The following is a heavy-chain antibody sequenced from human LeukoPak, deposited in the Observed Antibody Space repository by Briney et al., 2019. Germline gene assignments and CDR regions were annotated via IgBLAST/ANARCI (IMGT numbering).Heavy chain of an antibody. CDR2: IYHSGST. D-gene: IGHD6-19*01. CDR3: ARGGFGIAVAGRDY. Sequence: SETLSLTCAVSGYSTSSGYYWGWIRQPPGKGLEWIGSIYHSGSTYYNPSLKSRVTISVDTSKNQFSLKLSSVTAADTAVYYCARGGFGIAVAGRDYWGQGTLVTVSS. J-gene: IGHJ4*02. CDR1: GYSTSSGYY. V-gene: IGHV4-38-2*01.